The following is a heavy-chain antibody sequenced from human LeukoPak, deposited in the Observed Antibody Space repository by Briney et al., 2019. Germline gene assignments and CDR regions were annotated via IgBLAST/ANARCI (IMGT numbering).Heavy chain of an antibody. Sequence: PSETLSLTCSVSGGSINSGNYYWGWIRQPPGKGLEWIGSIYHSGSTYYNPSLKSRVTISVDTSKNQFSLKLSSVTAADTAVYYCAREHYDSSGYPPYFDYWGQGTLVTVSS. CDR1: GGSINSGNYY. V-gene: IGHV4-39*07. CDR2: IYHSGST. CDR3: AREHYDSSGYPPYFDY. J-gene: IGHJ4*02. D-gene: IGHD3-22*01.